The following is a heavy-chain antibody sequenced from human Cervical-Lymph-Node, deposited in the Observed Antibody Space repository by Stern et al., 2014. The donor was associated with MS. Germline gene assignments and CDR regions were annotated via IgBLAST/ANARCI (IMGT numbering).Heavy chain of an antibody. D-gene: IGHD5-18*01. CDR3: ARESDVDTAMPHFQH. CDR2: IIPIFGKA. Sequence: FQLVQSGAAVKKPGSSVKVSCQASGGPFSRYAISWVRQAPRQGLECMGGIIPIFGKANYAQKFQGRVTITADESTSTAYMELSSLRSEDTAVYYCARESDVDTAMPHFQHWGQGTLVTVSS. CDR1: GGPFSRYA. V-gene: IGHV1-69*01. J-gene: IGHJ1*01.